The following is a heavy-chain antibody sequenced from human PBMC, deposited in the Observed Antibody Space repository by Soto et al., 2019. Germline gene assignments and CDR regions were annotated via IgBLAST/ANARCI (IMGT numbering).Heavy chain of an antibody. CDR2: ITVSGGST. CDR3: ASRALEHCGGPSCYGPFDY. V-gene: IGHV3-23*01. D-gene: IGHD2-2*01. CDR1: GFTFNTYV. J-gene: IGHJ4*02. Sequence: EVQLLESGGGLVQPGGSLRLSCAVSGFTFNTYVISWVRQAPGRGLEQVSSITVSGGSTHYADSVKGRFTISRDNSKNTLFLQMNSLGAEDTALYYCASRALEHCGGPSCYGPFDYWGQGTLVTVSS.